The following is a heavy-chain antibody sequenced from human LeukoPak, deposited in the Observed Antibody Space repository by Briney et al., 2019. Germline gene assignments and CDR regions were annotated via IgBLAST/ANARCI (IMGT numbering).Heavy chain of an antibody. Sequence: PSETLSLTCTVSGGSISSYYWSWIRQPAGKGLEWIGRIYTSGSTNYNPSLKSRVTISVDTSKNQFSLKLSSVTAADTAVYYCAREGTYYYDSSGYGSLGYWGQGTLVTVSS. J-gene: IGHJ4*02. D-gene: IGHD3-22*01. V-gene: IGHV4-4*07. CDR2: IYTSGST. CDR3: AREGTYYYDSSGYGSLGY. CDR1: GGSISSYY.